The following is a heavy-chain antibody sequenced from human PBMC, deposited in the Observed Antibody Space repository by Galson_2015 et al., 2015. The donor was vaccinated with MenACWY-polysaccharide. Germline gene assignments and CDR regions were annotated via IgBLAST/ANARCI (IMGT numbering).Heavy chain of an antibody. V-gene: IGHV1-3*01. Sequence: SVKVSCKASGYSFSSHTIHWVRQAPGQRLGWMGWISPDSGNTRYSHNFHDRVTITRDTSATTAHMELSSLESEDTAVYYCASQFNWGTFDYWGQGTPVTVSS. CDR2: ISPDSGNT. CDR1: GYSFSSHT. J-gene: IGHJ4*02. CDR3: ASQFNWGTFDY. D-gene: IGHD7-27*01.